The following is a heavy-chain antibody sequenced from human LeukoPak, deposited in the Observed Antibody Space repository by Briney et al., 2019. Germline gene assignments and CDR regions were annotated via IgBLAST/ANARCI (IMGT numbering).Heavy chain of an antibody. CDR3: ARAARPEVYYYYYGMDV. J-gene: IGHJ6*02. CDR2: IKQDGSEK. Sequence: GGSLRLSCAASGFTFSSYWMTWVRQAPGKGLEWVANIKQDGSEKYYVDSVKGRFTISRDNAKNSLYLQMNSLRAEDTAVYYCARAARPEVYYYYYGMDVWGQGTTVTVSS. D-gene: IGHD6-6*01. V-gene: IGHV3-7*01. CDR1: GFTFSSYW.